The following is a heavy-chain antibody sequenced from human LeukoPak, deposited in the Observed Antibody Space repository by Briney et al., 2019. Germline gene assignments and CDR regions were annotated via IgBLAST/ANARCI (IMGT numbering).Heavy chain of an antibody. CDR1: GGSFSGYY. Sequence: SETLSLTCAVYGGSFSGYYWSWIRQPPGKGLEWIGEINHSGSTNYNPSLKSRVTISVDTSKNPFSPKLSSVTAADTAVYYCARGRRHSSSWYYAGSNWFDPWGQGTLVTVSS. J-gene: IGHJ5*02. V-gene: IGHV4-34*01. CDR3: ARGRRHSSSWYYAGSNWFDP. D-gene: IGHD6-13*01. CDR2: INHSGST.